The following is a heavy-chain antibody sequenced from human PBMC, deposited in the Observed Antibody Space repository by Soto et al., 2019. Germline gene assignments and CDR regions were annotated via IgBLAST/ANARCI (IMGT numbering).Heavy chain of an antibody. Sequence: VGSLRLCCAAAGGNFSSHAMRRVRQAPGKGLEWVSAISGSGGSTYYADSVKGRFTISRDNSKNTLYLQMNSLRAEDTAVYYCATGTRVPTISFSGDYWGQGTLVTVS. J-gene: IGHJ4*02. CDR2: ISGSGGST. V-gene: IGHV3-23*01. D-gene: IGHD5-12*01. CDR3: ATGTRVPTISFSGDY. CDR1: GGNFSSHA.